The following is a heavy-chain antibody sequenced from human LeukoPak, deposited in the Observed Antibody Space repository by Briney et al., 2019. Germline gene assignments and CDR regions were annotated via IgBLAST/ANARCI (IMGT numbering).Heavy chain of an antibody. V-gene: IGHV3-21*01. Sequence: GGSLRLSCAASGFTFSSYSMNWVRQAPGKGLEWVSSISSSSSHIYYADSVKGRFTISRDNAKNSLYLQMNSLRAEDTAVYYCARLRYYAMDVWGQGTTVIVSS. CDR2: ISSSSSHI. CDR1: GFTFSSYS. J-gene: IGHJ6*02. CDR3: ARLRYYAMDV.